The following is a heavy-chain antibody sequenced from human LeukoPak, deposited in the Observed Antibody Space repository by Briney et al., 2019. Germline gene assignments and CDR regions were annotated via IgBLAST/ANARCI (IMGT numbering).Heavy chain of an antibody. J-gene: IGHJ6*02. CDR2: IYTSGST. V-gene: IGHV4-4*07. D-gene: IGHD3-3*01. Sequence: SETLSLTCTVSGGSISSYYWSWIRQPAGKGLEGIGRIYTSGSTNYNPSLKSRVTMSVDTSKNQFSLKLSSVTAADTAVYYCARDRSSYDFWSGYYHEYYGMDVWGQGTTVTVSS. CDR3: ARDRSSYDFWSGYYHEYYGMDV. CDR1: GGSISSYY.